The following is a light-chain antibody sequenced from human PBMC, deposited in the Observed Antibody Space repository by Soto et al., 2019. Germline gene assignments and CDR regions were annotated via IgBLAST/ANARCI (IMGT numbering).Light chain of an antibody. V-gene: IGKV3-15*01. Sequence: EIVLTQSPGTLSLAPGETATLACRASQSVSSTYLAWCQQKPGQAPRLLIYGASTRATGIPARFSGSGSGTEFTLTISSLQSEDFAVYYCQQCKDWPLTFGGGTKVDIK. J-gene: IGKJ4*01. CDR2: GAS. CDR3: QQCKDWPLT. CDR1: QSVSSTY.